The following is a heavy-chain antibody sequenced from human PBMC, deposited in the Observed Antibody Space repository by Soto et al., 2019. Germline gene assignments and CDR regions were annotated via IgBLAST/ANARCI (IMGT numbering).Heavy chain of an antibody. CDR1: GGSISSSSYY. J-gene: IGHJ6*03. CDR2: IYYSGST. D-gene: IGHD1-26*01. Sequence: SETLSLTCTVSGGSISSSSYYWGWIRQPPGKGLEWIGSIYYSGSTYYNPSLKSRVTISVDTSKNQFSLKVSSVTAADTAVYYCASHVGDRGSHTRYYYYYMDVWGKGTTVTVSS. V-gene: IGHV4-39*01. CDR3: ASHVGDRGSHTRYYYYYMDV.